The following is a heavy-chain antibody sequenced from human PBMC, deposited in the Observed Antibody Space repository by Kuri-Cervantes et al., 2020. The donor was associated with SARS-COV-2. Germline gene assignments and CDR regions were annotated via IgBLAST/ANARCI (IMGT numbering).Heavy chain of an antibody. CDR2: INGDGSST. D-gene: IGHD2-2*02. Sequence: GESLKISCAASGFTFSSYWMHWVRQAPGKGLVWVSRINGDGSSTVYADSVKGRFTISRDNAKNSLYLQMNSLRAEDTAVYYCAREEVVVVPAAIWGRLYYYYYGMDVWGQGTTVTVSS. CDR1: GFTFSSYW. CDR3: AREEVVVVPAAIWGRLYYYYYGMDV. J-gene: IGHJ6*02. V-gene: IGHV3-74*01.